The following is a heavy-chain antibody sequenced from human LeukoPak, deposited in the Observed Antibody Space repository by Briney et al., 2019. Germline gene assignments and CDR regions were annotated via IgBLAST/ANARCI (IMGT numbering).Heavy chain of an antibody. CDR1: GYSFTSYW. D-gene: IGHD3-10*01. CDR2: IDPSDSYT. Sequence: GESLKISCKGSGYSFTSYWISWVRQMPGKGLGWMGRIDPSDSYTNYSPSFQGHVAISADKSISTAYLQWSSLKASDTAMYYCARHLRVNYYGSGSYAPPNSWGQGTLVTVSS. CDR3: ARHLRVNYYGSGSYAPPNS. V-gene: IGHV5-10-1*01. J-gene: IGHJ4*02.